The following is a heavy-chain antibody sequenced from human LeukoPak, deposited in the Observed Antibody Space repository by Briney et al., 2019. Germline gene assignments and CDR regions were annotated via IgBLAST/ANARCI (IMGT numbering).Heavy chain of an antibody. CDR3: ARHQGRYYYDSSGYFSYYFDY. CDR1: GGTFSSYA. J-gene: IGHJ4*02. CDR2: IIPIFGTA. V-gene: IGHV1-69*13. Sequence: EASVKVSCKASGGTFSSYAISWVRQAPGQGLEWMGGIIPIFGTANYAQKFQGRVTITADESTSTAYMELSSLRSEDTAVYYCARHQGRYYYDSSGYFSYYFDYWGQGTLVTVSS. D-gene: IGHD3-22*01.